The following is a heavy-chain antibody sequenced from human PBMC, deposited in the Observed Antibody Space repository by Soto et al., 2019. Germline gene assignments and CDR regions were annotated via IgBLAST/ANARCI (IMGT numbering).Heavy chain of an antibody. V-gene: IGHV4-59*12. CDR2: IYYSGST. CDR1: GGSISSYY. CDR3: ARGPFGTAMGRGVNPIYYYGMDV. Sequence: PSETLSLTCTVSGGSISSYYWSWIRQPPGKGLEWIGYIYYSGSTNYNPSLKSRVTISVDTSKNQFSLKLSSVTAADTAVYYCARGPFGTAMGRGVNPIYYYGMDVWGQGTTVTGSS. D-gene: IGHD3-10*01. J-gene: IGHJ6*02.